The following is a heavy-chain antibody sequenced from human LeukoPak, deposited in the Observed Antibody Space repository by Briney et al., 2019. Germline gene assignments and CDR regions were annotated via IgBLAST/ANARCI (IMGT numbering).Heavy chain of an antibody. V-gene: IGHV2-5*01. D-gene: IGHD3-22*01. CDR2: IYWNDNK. CDR3: ARHYYYRGEDSYYMDV. J-gene: IGHJ6*03. CDR1: GDSIRNSSSY. Sequence: TLSLTCTVSGDSIRNSSSYWGWIRQPPGKGLEWLALIYWNDNKRYSPSLKTRLTITKDTSNQVVLTMTNMDPVDTATYYCARHYYYRGEDSYYMDVWGKGTTVTISS.